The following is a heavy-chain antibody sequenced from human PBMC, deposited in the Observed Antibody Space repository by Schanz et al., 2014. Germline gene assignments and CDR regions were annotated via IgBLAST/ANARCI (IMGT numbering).Heavy chain of an antibody. Sequence: QVQLVQSGAEVRKPGASVKVSCKASGYTFTSYGINWVRQAPGQGLEWMGWISAYNGNTNYAQKFQGRVTMTTDTSTSTSYMELTSLRFDDTAVYYCARDFSAYVGNYFDYWGQGTRVTVSS. CDR1: GYTFTSYG. CDR3: ARDFSAYVGNYFDY. CDR2: ISAYNGNT. J-gene: IGHJ4*02. V-gene: IGHV1-18*01. D-gene: IGHD5-12*01.